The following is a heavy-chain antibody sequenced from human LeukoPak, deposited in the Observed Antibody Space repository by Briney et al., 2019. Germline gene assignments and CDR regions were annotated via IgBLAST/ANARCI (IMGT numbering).Heavy chain of an antibody. CDR2: LTGSSGTA. CDR3: AKSGASPLYHMDV. CDR1: GFTFSSYS. V-gene: IGHV3-23*01. D-gene: IGHD1-26*01. Sequence: GGSLRLSCAASGFTFSSYSVNWVRQAPGKGLEWVSGLTGSSGTAYYVGSVKGRFTVSRDDSKNTVYLQMSSLRVDDTAIYYCAKSGASPLYHMDVWGKGATVTVSS. J-gene: IGHJ6*03.